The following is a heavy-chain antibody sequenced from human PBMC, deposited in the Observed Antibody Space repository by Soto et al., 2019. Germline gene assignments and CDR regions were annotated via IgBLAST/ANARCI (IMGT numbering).Heavy chain of an antibody. CDR1: RDALTDFS. D-gene: IGHD4-17*01. J-gene: IGHJ4*02. V-gene: IGHV1-24*01. CDR2: FDPEDGET. CDR3: ATDLYPQTLRSFDY. Sequence: ASVKVSCKLPRDALTDFSIHWVRQAPGKGLEWMGGFDPEDGETIYAQKFQGRVTMTEDTSTDTAYMELSSLRSEDTAVYYCATDLYPQTLRSFDYWGQGTLVTVSS.